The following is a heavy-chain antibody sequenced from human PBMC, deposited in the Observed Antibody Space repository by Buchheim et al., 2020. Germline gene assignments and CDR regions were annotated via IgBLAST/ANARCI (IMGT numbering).Heavy chain of an antibody. V-gene: IGHV3-7*03. CDR1: GFTFSNYW. D-gene: IGHD6-19*01. J-gene: IGHJ5*02. CDR2: IKSDGSEK. Sequence: QLVESGGGLVQPGGSLRLSCAASGFTFSNYWMSWVRQAPGKGLEWVANIKSDGSEKYYVDSVKGRFTISSDNAKKQLYLQKNSLRDEDTAVYYCARGGKIAVTTAASWGRGTL. CDR3: ARGGKIAVTTAAS.